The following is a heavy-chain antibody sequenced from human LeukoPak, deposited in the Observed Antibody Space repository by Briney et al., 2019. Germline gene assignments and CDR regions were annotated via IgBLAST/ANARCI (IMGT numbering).Heavy chain of an antibody. Sequence: GGSLRLSCAASGFTFSSYAMSWVRQAPGKGLEWVSAISGSVGSTYYADSVKGRLTISRDNSKNTLYLQMNSLRAEHTAVYYCAKVSGIWFGRNQDAFDIWGQGTMVTVSS. CDR2: ISGSVGST. V-gene: IGHV3-23*01. D-gene: IGHD3-10*01. J-gene: IGHJ3*02. CDR3: AKVSGIWFGRNQDAFDI. CDR1: GFTFSSYA.